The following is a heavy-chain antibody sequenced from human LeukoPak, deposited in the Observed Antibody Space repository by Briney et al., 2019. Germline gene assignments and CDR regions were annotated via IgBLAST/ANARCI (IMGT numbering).Heavy chain of an antibody. D-gene: IGHD6-6*01. Sequence: PGGSLRLSCSASGLTVSSSYMSWVRQAPGKGLEWVSVIYSGGSTYYADSVKSRFTISRDNSKNTLYLQMNSLRIEDTAVYYCARVAFRSSSYISGIDYWGQGTLVTVSS. V-gene: IGHV3-53*01. CDR2: IYSGGST. CDR3: ARVAFRSSSYISGIDY. J-gene: IGHJ4*02. CDR1: GLTVSSSY.